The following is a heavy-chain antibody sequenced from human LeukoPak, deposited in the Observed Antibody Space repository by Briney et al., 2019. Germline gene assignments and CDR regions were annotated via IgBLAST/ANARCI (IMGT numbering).Heavy chain of an antibody. Sequence: GGSLRLSCAASGFTFSNNAMSWVRQAPGKGLECVSAITGTIATGDPPYYADSVKGRFTISRDNSMNTLYLQLNDLRAEDTAIYYCAKAFGTNGYFQLPIDFWGQGTLVTVSS. V-gene: IGHV3-23*01. J-gene: IGHJ4*02. CDR2: ITGTIATGDPP. D-gene: IGHD2-8*01. CDR1: GFTFSNNA. CDR3: AKAFGTNGYFQLPIDF.